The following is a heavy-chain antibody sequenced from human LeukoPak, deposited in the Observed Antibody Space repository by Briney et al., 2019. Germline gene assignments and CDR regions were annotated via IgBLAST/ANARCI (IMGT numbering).Heavy chain of an antibody. CDR2: IIPIFGTA. V-gene: IGHV1-69*01. CDR3: ARVRDYYYYGMDV. J-gene: IGHJ6*02. CDR1: GGTFSSYA. Sequence: SVKVSFKASGGTFSSYAISWVRQAPGQGLEWMGGIIPIFGTANYAQKFQGRVTITADESTSTAYMELSSLRSEDTAVYYCARVRDYYYYGMDVWGQGTTVTVSS.